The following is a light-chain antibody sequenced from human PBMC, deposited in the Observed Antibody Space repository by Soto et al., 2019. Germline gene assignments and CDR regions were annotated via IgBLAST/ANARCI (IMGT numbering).Light chain of an antibody. CDR1: QSLLHSTGYNY. Sequence: DIVMTQPPLSLPVTPGEPASITCRSSQSLLHSTGYNYLDRYLQKPGHSPQLLIQLGSMRSYGVNDRFTGSGSGTVFRLNISSVEAEDIEVYSSMWGRQTAVTLGPGTKV. V-gene: IGKV2-28*01. CDR3: MWGRQTAVT. CDR2: LGS. J-gene: IGKJ3*01.